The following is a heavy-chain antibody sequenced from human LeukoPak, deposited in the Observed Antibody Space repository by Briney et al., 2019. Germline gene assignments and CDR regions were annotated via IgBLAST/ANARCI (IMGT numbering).Heavy chain of an antibody. CDR1: GFIFNNYG. CDR3: AKDTPLTAYSPGWSGNSFDS. CDR2: ISNDGGGT. D-gene: IGHD6-19*01. Sequence: GGSLRLSCAASGFIFNNYGLVWVRQAPGKGLEWVSAISNDGGGTTYADFVKGRFSVSRDNSKNTLFLQMNSLRAEDTALYYCAKDTPLTAYSPGWSGNSFDSWGQGTLVTVSS. V-gene: IGHV3-23*01. J-gene: IGHJ4*02.